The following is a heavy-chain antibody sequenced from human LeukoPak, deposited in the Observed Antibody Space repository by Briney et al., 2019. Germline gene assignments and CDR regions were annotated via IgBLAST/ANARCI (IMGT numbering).Heavy chain of an antibody. V-gene: IGHV3-21*01. CDR3: AREVVVVSNDAFDI. J-gene: IGHJ3*02. CDR1: GFTFSSYS. CDR2: ISSSSSYI. Sequence: GGSLRLSCAASGFTFSSYSMNWVRQAPGKGLEWVSSISSSSSYIYYADSVKGRFTISRDNAKNSLYLQMNSLRAEDTAVYYCAREVVVVSNDAFDIWGQGTMVTVSS. D-gene: IGHD3-22*01.